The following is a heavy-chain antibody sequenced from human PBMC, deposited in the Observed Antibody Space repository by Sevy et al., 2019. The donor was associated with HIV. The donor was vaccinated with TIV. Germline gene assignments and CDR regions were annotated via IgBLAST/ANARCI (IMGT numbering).Heavy chain of an antibody. CDR1: GFTVSSNY. D-gene: IGHD6-13*01. Sequence: GGSLRLSCAASGFTVSSNYMSWVRQAPGKGLEWVSVIYSGGSTYYADSVKGRFTISRDNSKNTLNLQMNSLRAEDTAVYYCARGGEAAIAAAIGAFDIWGQGTMVTVSS. V-gene: IGHV3-53*01. CDR2: IYSGGST. J-gene: IGHJ3*02. CDR3: ARGGEAAIAAAIGAFDI.